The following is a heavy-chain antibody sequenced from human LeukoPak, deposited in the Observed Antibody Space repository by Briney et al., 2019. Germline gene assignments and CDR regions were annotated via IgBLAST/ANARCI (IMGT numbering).Heavy chain of an antibody. CDR1: GFTFSSYS. CDR3: ARDQYSSSSVTY. V-gene: IGHV3-21*01. D-gene: IGHD6-6*01. CDR2: ISSSSSYI. J-gene: IGHJ4*02. Sequence: PGGALRLSCAASGFTFSSYSMNWVRQAPGKGLEWVSSISSSSSYIYYADSVKGRFTISRDNAKNSLYLQMNSLRAEDTAVYYCARDQYSSSSVTYWGQGTLVTVSS.